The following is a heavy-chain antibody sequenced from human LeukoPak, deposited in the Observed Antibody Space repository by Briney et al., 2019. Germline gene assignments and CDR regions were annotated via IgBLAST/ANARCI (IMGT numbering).Heavy chain of an antibody. J-gene: IGHJ3*02. V-gene: IGHV3-49*04. CDR1: GFTFGDYV. Sequence: GGSLRLSCTASGFTFGDYVMSWVRQAPGKGVEWGGFIRSKAYGGTTKNAASVKGRFTISRDDSRSIAYLQMNSLKTEDTAVYYCTRRYNYDSSGYYYVRDAFDIWGQGTMVTVSS. CDR2: IRSKAYGGTT. CDR3: TRRYNYDSSGYYYVRDAFDI. D-gene: IGHD3-22*01.